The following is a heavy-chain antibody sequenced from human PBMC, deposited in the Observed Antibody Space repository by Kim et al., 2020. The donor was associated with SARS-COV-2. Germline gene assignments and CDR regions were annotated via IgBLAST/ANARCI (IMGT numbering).Heavy chain of an antibody. CDR1: GGSISSYY. Sequence: SETLSLTCTVSGGSISSYYWSWIRQPPGKGLEWIGYIYYSGSTNYNPSLKSRVTISVDTSKNQFSLKLSSVTAADTAVYYCARVRRFGEPFDYWGQGTLVTVSS. J-gene: IGHJ4*02. V-gene: IGHV4-59*01. CDR3: ARVRRFGEPFDY. CDR2: IYYSGST. D-gene: IGHD3-10*01.